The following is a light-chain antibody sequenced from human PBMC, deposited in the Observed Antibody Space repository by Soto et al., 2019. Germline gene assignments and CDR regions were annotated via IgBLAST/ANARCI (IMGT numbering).Light chain of an antibody. V-gene: IGKV1-33*01. Sequence: DIQMTQSPSSLCASVGDRVTITCHAGQDIRNYLTWYQQKPGKAPKILIYDASNLEKGVVSRFSGTGSGKDFTFTISSPQPEDIATHYCQQHNNRPITFSLGTRLEIK. CDR2: DAS. J-gene: IGKJ5*01. CDR3: QQHNNRPIT. CDR1: QDIRNY.